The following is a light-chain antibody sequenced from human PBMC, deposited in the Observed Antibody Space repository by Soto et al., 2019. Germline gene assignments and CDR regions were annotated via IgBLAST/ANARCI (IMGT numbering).Light chain of an antibody. V-gene: IGKV3-20*01. J-gene: IGKJ1*01. CDR2: GAS. Sequence: EIVMPQSPATLSVSPGEGATLSCRASQSVSSTYLAWYQQKAGQAPRLLIYGASSRATGIPDRFSGSGSGTDFTLTISRLEPEDFAVYYCQQYGSSPWTVGQGTKVDIK. CDR3: QQYGSSPWT. CDR1: QSVSSTY.